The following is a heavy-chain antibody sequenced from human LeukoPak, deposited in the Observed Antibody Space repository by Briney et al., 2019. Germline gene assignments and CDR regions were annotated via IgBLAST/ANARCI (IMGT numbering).Heavy chain of an antibody. CDR3: ARAPTYYDILTGYYHQGFDY. V-gene: IGHV3-53*01. Sequence: GGSLRLSCAASGFTVSSNYMSWVRQAPGKGLEWVSVIYSGGSTYYADSVKGRFTISRDNSKNTLYLQMNSLRAEDTAVYYCARAPTYYDILTGYYHQGFDYWGQGTLVTVSS. CDR1: GFTVSSNY. CDR2: IYSGGST. J-gene: IGHJ4*02. D-gene: IGHD3-9*01.